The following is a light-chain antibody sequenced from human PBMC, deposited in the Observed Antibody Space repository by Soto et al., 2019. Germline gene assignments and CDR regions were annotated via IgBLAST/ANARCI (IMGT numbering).Light chain of an antibody. V-gene: IGKV1-5*03. J-gene: IGKJ2*01. CDR1: QSISAW. CDR3: HQCHSFFNYT. Sequence: DIQMTQSPSTLSASVGDRVTITCRASQSISAWLAWYQQKPGKAPKLLIYKASTLDSGVPSRFSGSGSGTEFTLTISSLQPDDFATYYCHQCHSFFNYTFGQGTKLEIK. CDR2: KAS.